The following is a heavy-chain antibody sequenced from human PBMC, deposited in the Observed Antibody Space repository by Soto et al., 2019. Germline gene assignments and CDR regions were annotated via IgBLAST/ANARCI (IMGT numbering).Heavy chain of an antibody. CDR2: ISYDGSNK. V-gene: IGHV3-30*18. J-gene: IGHJ4*02. CDR3: AKVRYGDLGYFDY. Sequence: GGSLRLSCAASGFTFSSYGMHWVRQAPGKGLEWVAVISYDGSNKYYADSVKGRFTISRDNSKNTLYLQMNSLRAEDTAVYYCAKVRYGDLGYFDYWGQGTLVTVSS. CDR1: GFTFSSYG. D-gene: IGHD4-17*01.